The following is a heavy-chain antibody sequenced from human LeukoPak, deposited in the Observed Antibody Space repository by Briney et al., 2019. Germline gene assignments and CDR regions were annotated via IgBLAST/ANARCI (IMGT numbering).Heavy chain of an antibody. CDR3: ARAARDFDWLLSCFDY. D-gene: IGHD3-9*01. Sequence: GGSLRLSCAVSGFTFDDYAMHWVRQVPGKGLEWVSCISWNSDNIGYADSVKGRLTISRDNAKNSLYLQMNSLSAEDTAVYYCARAARDFDWLLSCFDYWGQGTLVTVSS. CDR2: ISWNSDNI. CDR1: GFTFDDYA. V-gene: IGHV3-9*01. J-gene: IGHJ4*02.